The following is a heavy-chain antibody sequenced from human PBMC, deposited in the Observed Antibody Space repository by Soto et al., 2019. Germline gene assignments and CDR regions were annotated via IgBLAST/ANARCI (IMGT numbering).Heavy chain of an antibody. Sequence: GASVKVSCKASGYTFANYGISWVRQAPGQGLEWMGWISPYNDNTNYPQKFQGRVTLTTDTFTNTAYMELRNLRSDDAAVYYCAGLTLVRGMIITRPIDYWGQGTLVTVSS. D-gene: IGHD3-10*01. CDR2: ISPYNDNT. J-gene: IGHJ4*02. CDR3: AGLTLVRGMIITRPIDY. V-gene: IGHV1-18*01. CDR1: GYTFANYG.